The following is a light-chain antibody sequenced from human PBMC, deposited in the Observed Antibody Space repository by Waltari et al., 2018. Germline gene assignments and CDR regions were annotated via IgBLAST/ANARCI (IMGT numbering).Light chain of an antibody. CDR3: CSYAGSYTWV. CDR2: DDN. CDR1: SSDVRNYNL. V-gene: IGLV2-23*01. Sequence: QSALTQPASVSGSPGQSITISCTATSSDVRNYNLVSWYQQYPGKAPKVMIYDDNRRPSGVSDRFSGSKSGNTASLTISGVQAEDEADYYCCSYAGSYTWVFGGGTKLTVL. J-gene: IGLJ3*02.